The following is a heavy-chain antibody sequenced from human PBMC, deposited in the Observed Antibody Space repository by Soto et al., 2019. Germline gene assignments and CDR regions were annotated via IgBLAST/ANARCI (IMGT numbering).Heavy chain of an antibody. V-gene: IGHV3-9*01. Sequence: EVQLVESGGGLVQPGRSLRLSCAASGFTFDDYAMHWVRQAPGKGLEWVSGISWNSGSIGYADSVKGRFTISRDNAKNSLYLQMNSLRAEDTALYYCAKDMSPRFGESPDYWGQGTLVTVSS. J-gene: IGHJ4*02. CDR2: ISWNSGSI. D-gene: IGHD3-10*01. CDR1: GFTFDDYA. CDR3: AKDMSPRFGESPDY.